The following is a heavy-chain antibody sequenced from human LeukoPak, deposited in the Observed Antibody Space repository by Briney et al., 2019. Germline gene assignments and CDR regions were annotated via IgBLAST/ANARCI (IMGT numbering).Heavy chain of an antibody. CDR1: GFTFRSYG. CDR3: ARKVGATVNYFDY. D-gene: IGHD1-26*01. CDR2: IRYDGSNK. V-gene: IGHV3-30*02. J-gene: IGHJ4*02. Sequence: GGSLRLSCAASGFTFRSYGMHWVRQAPGKGLEWVTFIRYDGSNKYYTDSVKGRFTISRDNSKNTLYLQMNSLRTEDTAVYYCARKVGATVNYFDYWGQGTLVTVSS.